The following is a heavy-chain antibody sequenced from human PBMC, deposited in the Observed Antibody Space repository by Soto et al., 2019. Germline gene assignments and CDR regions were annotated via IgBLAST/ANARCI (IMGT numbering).Heavy chain of an antibody. D-gene: IGHD6-19*01. Sequence: SQTLSLTCVISGDSVSSNSAAWNWIRQSPSRGLEWLGRTYYRSKWYNDYAVSVKSRITINPDTSKNQFSLQLNSVTPEDTAVYYCARDRNSSGWYYYYGMDVWGQGTTVTVSS. CDR2: TYYRSKWYN. CDR3: ARDRNSSGWYYYYGMDV. V-gene: IGHV6-1*01. J-gene: IGHJ6*02. CDR1: GDSVSSNSAA.